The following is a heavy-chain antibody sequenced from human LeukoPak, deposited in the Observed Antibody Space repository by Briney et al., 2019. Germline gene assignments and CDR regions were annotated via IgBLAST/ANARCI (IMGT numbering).Heavy chain of an antibody. CDR2: ISSSSSYI. J-gene: IGHJ4*02. CDR3: ARDQNIIVVVPAAMGY. V-gene: IGHV3-21*01. Sequence: GGSLRLSCAASGFTFSSYSMNWVRQAPGKGLEWVSSISSSSSYIYYADSVKGRFTISRDNAKNSLYLQMNSLRAEDTAVYYCARDQNIIVVVPAAMGYWGQGTLVTVSS. CDR1: GFTFSSYS. D-gene: IGHD2-2*01.